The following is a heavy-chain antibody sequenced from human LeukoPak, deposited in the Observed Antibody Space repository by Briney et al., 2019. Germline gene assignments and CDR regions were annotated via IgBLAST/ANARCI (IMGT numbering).Heavy chain of an antibody. CDR3: ARGEHLVDYYYYYMDV. Sequence: PGGSLRLSCAASGFTFSSYTMNWVRQAPGKGLEWVSYISSSSSTIYYADSVKGRFTICRDNARNSLYLQMTSLRDEDTAVYYCARGEHLVDYYYYYMDVWGKGTTVTVSS. J-gene: IGHJ6*03. V-gene: IGHV3-48*02. D-gene: IGHD6-6*01. CDR1: GFTFSSYT. CDR2: ISSSSSTI.